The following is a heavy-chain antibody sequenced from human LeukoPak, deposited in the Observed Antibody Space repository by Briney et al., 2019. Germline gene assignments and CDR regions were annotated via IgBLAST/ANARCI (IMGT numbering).Heavy chain of an antibody. CDR3: ARDADGSGTLLDY. V-gene: IGHV1-18*01. CDR1: GYTFTDYA. Sequence: ASVKVSCKASGYTFTDYAITWVRPAPGQGLEWTAWISGADGETKSAQKFQGRVTMTTDTSTGTAYMELRSLRSDDTAMFYCARDADGSGTLLDYWGQGTLVTVSS. J-gene: IGHJ4*02. D-gene: IGHD3-10*01. CDR2: ISGADGET.